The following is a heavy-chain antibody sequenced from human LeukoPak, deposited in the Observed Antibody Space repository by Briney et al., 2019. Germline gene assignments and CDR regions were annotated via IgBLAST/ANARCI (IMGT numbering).Heavy chain of an antibody. Sequence: PGGSLRLSCAASGFTFSDYYMDWVRQAPGKGLEWVARSRNKVQSYTTEYAASVKGRFTVSRDDSKNSLYLQMNSLKTEDTAVYYCARDYYYDSSATGYVASLGIEYWGQGTLVTVSS. CDR1: GFTFSDYY. CDR3: ARDYYYDSSATGYVASLGIEY. CDR2: SRNKVQSYTT. J-gene: IGHJ4*02. D-gene: IGHD3-22*01. V-gene: IGHV3-72*01.